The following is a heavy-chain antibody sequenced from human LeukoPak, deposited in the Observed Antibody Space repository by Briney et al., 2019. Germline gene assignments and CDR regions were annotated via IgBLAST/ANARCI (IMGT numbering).Heavy chain of an antibody. D-gene: IGHD3-16*01. V-gene: IGHV3-7*01. CDR2: IKQDGSEK. Sequence: PGGSLRLSCAASGFHLSGHWMSWVRQAPGKGLEWVPNIKQDGSEKYYVDSVKGRFTISRDNAKNSLYLQMNRLRAEYTAVYYCARDLGYYDYVWGSPLWGQGTLVTVS. J-gene: IGHJ4*02. CDR3: ARDLGYYDYVWGSPL. CDR1: GFHLSGHW.